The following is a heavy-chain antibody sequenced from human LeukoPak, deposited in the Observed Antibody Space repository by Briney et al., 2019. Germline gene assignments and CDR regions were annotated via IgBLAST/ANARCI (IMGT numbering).Heavy chain of an antibody. J-gene: IGHJ4*02. Sequence: SETLSLTCAVYGGSFSGYYWSWIRQPPGKGLEWVGDINHSGSTNYNPSLKSRVTISVDTSKHQFSLKLSSVTAADTAVYDCARVGLLWFGESEESFDYWGQGTLVTVSS. CDR3: ARVGLLWFGESEESFDY. V-gene: IGHV4-34*01. D-gene: IGHD3-10*01. CDR1: GGSFSGYY. CDR2: INHSGST.